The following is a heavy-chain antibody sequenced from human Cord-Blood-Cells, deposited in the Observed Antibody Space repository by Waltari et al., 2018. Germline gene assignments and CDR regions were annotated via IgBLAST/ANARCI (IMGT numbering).Heavy chain of an antibody. CDR1: GGSFSGYY. Sequence: QVQLQQWGAGLLKPSETLSLTCAVYGGSFSGYYWSWLRQPPGKGLEWNGEINHSGSTTYNPSLKSRVTISVDTSKNQFSLKLSSVTAADTAVYYCARGAWYSSSWYYFDYWGQGTLVTVSS. CDR2: INHSGST. J-gene: IGHJ4*02. D-gene: IGHD6-13*01. CDR3: ARGAWYSSSWYYFDY. V-gene: IGHV4-34*01.